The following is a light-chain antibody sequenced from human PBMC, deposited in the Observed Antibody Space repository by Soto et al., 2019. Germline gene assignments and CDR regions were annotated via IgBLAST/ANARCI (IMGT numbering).Light chain of an antibody. J-gene: IGLJ2*01. CDR2: EVS. CDR3: SSYTGSTTVV. CDR1: SSDIGSYNR. V-gene: IGLV2-18*02. Sequence: QLVLTQPPSVSGSPGQSVTISCTGTSSDIGSYNRVSWYQQPPGTAPKLMIYEVSNRPSGVPDRFSGSKSGNTASLTISGLQAEDEADYYCSSYTGSTTVVFGGGTKVTVL.